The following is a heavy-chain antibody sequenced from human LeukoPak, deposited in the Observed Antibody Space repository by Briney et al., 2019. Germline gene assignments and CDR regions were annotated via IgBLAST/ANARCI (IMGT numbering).Heavy chain of an antibody. Sequence: SVKVSCKASGGTFSSYAISWVRQAPGQGLEWMGGIIPIFGTANYAQKFQGRVTMTRNTSISTAYMELSSLRSEDTAVYYCARAGNSEPTQHVTEYYYYGMDVWGQGTTVTVSS. D-gene: IGHD1-7*01. J-gene: IGHJ6*02. CDR2: IIPIFGTA. CDR1: GGTFSSYA. V-gene: IGHV1-69*05. CDR3: ARAGNSEPTQHVTEYYYYGMDV.